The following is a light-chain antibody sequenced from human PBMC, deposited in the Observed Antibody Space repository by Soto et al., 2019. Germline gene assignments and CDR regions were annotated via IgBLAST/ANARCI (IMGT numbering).Light chain of an antibody. J-gene: IGKJ1*01. CDR2: GAS. Sequence: EIVLTQSPGTLSLPPGERATLSCRASQSVSSNYLAWYQRKPGQAPRLLIYGASSRAIDIPNRFSGSGSGTDFTLTITRLEPEDIAVYYCQQYGSSPPTFGQGTKVEI. CDR3: QQYGSSPPT. V-gene: IGKV3-20*01. CDR1: QSVSSNY.